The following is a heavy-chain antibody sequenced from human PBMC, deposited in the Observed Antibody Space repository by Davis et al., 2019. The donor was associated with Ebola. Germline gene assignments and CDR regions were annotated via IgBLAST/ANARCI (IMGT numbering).Heavy chain of an antibody. CDR2: ISSSGIFI. Sequence: GESLKISCAASGFTFSDYTMNWVRQAPGKGLEWVSSISSSGIFIFYADSVKGRFTVSRDNAKNSLYLQMNSLGAEDTAVYYCASLYSNSAPWGQGTLVTVSA. D-gene: IGHD4-11*01. V-gene: IGHV3-21*01. J-gene: IGHJ5*02. CDR1: GFTFSDYT. CDR3: ASLYSNSAP.